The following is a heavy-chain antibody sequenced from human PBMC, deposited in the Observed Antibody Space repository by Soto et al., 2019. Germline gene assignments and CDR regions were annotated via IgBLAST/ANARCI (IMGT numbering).Heavy chain of an antibody. Sequence: QVQLVQSGAEVKKPGASVKVSCKASGYTFTSYHMHWVRQAPGQGLEWMGIISPSGGTTRYAQKFQGRVTITRDTSTSTVYMELGSLRSEDTAVYYGARGGTALERACDYWGQGALVTVSS. CDR3: ARGGTALERACDY. J-gene: IGHJ4*02. CDR1: GYTFTSYH. CDR2: ISPSGGTT. D-gene: IGHD5-18*01. V-gene: IGHV1-46*03.